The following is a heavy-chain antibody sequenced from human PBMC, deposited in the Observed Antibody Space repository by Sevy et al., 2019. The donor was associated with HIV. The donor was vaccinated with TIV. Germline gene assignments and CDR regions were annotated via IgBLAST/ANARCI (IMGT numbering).Heavy chain of an antibody. D-gene: IGHD3-22*01. J-gene: IGHJ3*02. CDR3: AREGYYYDSSGYYYADAFDI. V-gene: IGHV1-69*06. CDR1: GGTFSSYA. CDR2: IIPIFGTA. Sequence: ASVKVSCKASGGTFSSYAISWVRQAPGQGLEWMGGIIPIFGTANYAQKFQGRVTITADKSTSTAYMELSSLGSEDTAVYYCAREGYYYDSSGYYYADAFDIWGQGTMVTVSS.